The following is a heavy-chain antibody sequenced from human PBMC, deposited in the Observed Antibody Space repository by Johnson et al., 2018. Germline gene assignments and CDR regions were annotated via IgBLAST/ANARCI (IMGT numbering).Heavy chain of an antibody. J-gene: IGHJ4*02. V-gene: IGHV3-74*01. Sequence: VQLQESGGGLVQPGGSLRLSCAASGFTFSNYWMHWVRQAPGKGLVWLSRIDSDGSTTDYADSVKGRFTISRDNAKNTLYLKMDRLRAEDTAVYDCAGGYYGDYEGGTNYWGQGTLVTVSS. CDR1: GFTFSNYW. CDR3: AGGYYGDYEGGTNY. CDR2: IDSDGSTT. D-gene: IGHD4-17*01.